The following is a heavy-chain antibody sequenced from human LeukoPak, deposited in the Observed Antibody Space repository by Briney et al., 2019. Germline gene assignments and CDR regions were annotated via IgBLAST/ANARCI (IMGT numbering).Heavy chain of an antibody. D-gene: IGHD3-10*01. CDR1: GGSFSGYY. CDR2: IYTSGST. Sequence: SETLSLTCAVYGGSFSGYYWSWIRQPAGRGLEWIGRIYTSGSTNYNPSLKSRVTISVDTSKNQFSLKLSSVTAADTAVYYCARHSGPFDYWGQGTLVTVSS. V-gene: IGHV4-59*10. CDR3: ARHSGPFDY. J-gene: IGHJ4*02.